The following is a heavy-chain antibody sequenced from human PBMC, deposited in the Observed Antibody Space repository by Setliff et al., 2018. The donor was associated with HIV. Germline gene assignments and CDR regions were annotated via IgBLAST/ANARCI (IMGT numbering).Heavy chain of an antibody. CDR1: GFTFSSYA. CDR3: ARDQLAMVRRNGMDV. V-gene: IGHV3-30*04. J-gene: IGHJ6*02. D-gene: IGHD3-10*01. CDR2: ISSDGSNE. Sequence: LRLSCAASGFTFSSYAMQWVRQAPGKGLEWVAVISSDGSNEYYADSVKGRFTIPRDNSKNTLYVQMNSLRAEDTAVYYCARDQLAMVRRNGMDVWGQGTTVTVSS.